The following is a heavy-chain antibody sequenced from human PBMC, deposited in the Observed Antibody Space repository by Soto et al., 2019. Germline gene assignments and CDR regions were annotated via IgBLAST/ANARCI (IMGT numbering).Heavy chain of an antibody. D-gene: IGHD4-17*01. J-gene: IGHJ3*02. V-gene: IGHV4-59*01. Sequence: PSETLSLTCTASGGSISRYYWSWLRPPPGKGMEWIGYIYYSGSTNYNPSLKSRVTITVDTSKNQCSLKLSSVTAADTAVYYCAIDGGGDYGVAFDIWGQGTMVTVSS. CDR1: GGSISRYY. CDR2: IYYSGST. CDR3: AIDGGGDYGVAFDI.